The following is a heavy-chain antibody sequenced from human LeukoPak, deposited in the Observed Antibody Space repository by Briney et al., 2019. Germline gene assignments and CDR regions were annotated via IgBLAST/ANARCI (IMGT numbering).Heavy chain of an antibody. D-gene: IGHD1-26*01. CDR3: ARAVEWELLAGNYYYYGMDV. V-gene: IGHV1-2*06. CDR2: INPNSGGT. CDR1: GYTFTGYY. J-gene: IGHJ6*02. Sequence: ASVKVSCKASGYTFTGYYMHWVRQAPGQGLEWMGRINPNSGGTNYAQKFQGRVTMTRDTSISTAYMELSSLRSEDTAVYYCARAVEWELLAGNYYYYGMDVWGQGTTVTVSS.